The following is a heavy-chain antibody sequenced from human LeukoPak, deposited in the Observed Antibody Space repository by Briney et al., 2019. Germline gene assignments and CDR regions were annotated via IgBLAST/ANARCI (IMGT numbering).Heavy chain of an antibody. V-gene: IGHV4-61*09. Sequence: SETLSLTCTVSGGSISSGSYDWYWIRQPAGKGLEWIGHIYTSGSMNYNPSLKSRVTISVDTSKNQFSLKLTSVTAADTAVYYCTKGRGIWGQGTLVTVSS. J-gene: IGHJ4*02. CDR2: IYTSGSM. CDR3: TKGRGI. CDR1: GGSISSGSYD. D-gene: IGHD3-10*01.